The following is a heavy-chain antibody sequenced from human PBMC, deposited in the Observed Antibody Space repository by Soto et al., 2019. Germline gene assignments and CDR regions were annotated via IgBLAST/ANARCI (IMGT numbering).Heavy chain of an antibody. Sequence: SETLSLTCTVSGGSISSGGYYWSWIRQHPGKGLEWIGYIYYSGSTYYNPSLKSRVTISVDTSKNQFSLKLSSVTAADTAVYYCARVTDYYDSSGYYFMDAFDIWGQGTMVTVSS. D-gene: IGHD3-22*01. CDR2: IYYSGST. CDR1: GGSISSGGYY. J-gene: IGHJ3*02. CDR3: ARVTDYYDSSGYYFMDAFDI. V-gene: IGHV4-31*03.